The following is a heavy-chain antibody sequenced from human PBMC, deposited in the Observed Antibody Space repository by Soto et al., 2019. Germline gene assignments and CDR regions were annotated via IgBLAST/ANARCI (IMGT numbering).Heavy chain of an antibody. Sequence: SETLSLTCTVSGGSISKSGHYWGWIRQPPGTALEWIGGIAYRGSTLYNPSLRRRITMSIDTSKKFFSLKLTSVSASDTALYYCTRVLTPYDTPGPSWFGPWGQGTLVTVSS. CDR3: TRVLTPYDTPGPSWFGP. CDR1: GGSISKSGHY. J-gene: IGHJ5*02. V-gene: IGHV4-39*02. D-gene: IGHD3-9*01. CDR2: IAYRGST.